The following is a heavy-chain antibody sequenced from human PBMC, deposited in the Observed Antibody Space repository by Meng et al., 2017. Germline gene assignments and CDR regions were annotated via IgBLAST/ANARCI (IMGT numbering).Heavy chain of an antibody. D-gene: IGHD6-19*01. V-gene: IGHV1-2*06. CDR3: ARGDGVAGTFDY. CDR2: INPNSGGT. CDR1: GYTFTGYY. Sequence: ASVKVSCKASGYTFTGYYMHWVRQAPGQGLEWMGRINPNSGGTNYAQKFQGRVTMTRDTSISTAYMELSRLRADDTAVYYCARGDGVAGTFDYWGQGTLVTVSS. J-gene: IGHJ4*02.